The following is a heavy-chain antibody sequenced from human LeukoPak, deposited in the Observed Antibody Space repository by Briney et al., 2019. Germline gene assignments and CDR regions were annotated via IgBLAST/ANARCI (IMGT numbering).Heavy chain of an antibody. CDR3: AKDSGIAVAGDHSYYYDSSGYFASWAFDI. V-gene: IGHV3-30*18. Sequence: PGRSLRLSCAASGFTFSSYGMHWVRQAPGKGLEWVAVISYDGSNKYYADSVKGRFTISRDNSKNTLYLQMNSLRAEDTAVYYCAKDSGIAVAGDHSYYYDSSGYFASWAFDIWGQGTMVTVSS. J-gene: IGHJ3*02. CDR1: GFTFSSYG. D-gene: IGHD3-22*01. CDR2: ISYDGSNK.